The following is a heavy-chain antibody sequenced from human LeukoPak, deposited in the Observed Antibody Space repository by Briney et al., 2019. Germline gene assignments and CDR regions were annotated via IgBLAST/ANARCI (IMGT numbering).Heavy chain of an antibody. CDR2: VNLQGST. CDR1: GGSITSTNY. Sequence: SGTLSLTCGVSGGSITSTNYWTWVRQPPGKGLEWIGEVNLQGSTNYNPSLMGRVAISVDMSENHISLQFPSVTAADTAVYYCAREGGPYRPLDYSGQGTLVTVSS. J-gene: IGHJ4*02. V-gene: IGHV4-4*02. CDR3: AREGGPYRPLDY.